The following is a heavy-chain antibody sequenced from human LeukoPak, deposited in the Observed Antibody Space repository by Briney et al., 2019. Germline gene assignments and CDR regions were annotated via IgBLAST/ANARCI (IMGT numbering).Heavy chain of an antibody. CDR1: GGSISSYY. V-gene: IGHV4-59*01. CDR3: ARVPGALWDYYGRDV. J-gene: IGHJ6*02. CDR2: IYYSGST. Sequence: PSETLSLTCTVSGGSISSYYWSWIRQPPGKGLEWIGYIYYSGSTNYNPSLKSRVTISVDTSKNQFSLKLSSVTAADTAVYYCARVPGALWDYYGRDVWGQGTTVTVSS. D-gene: IGHD3-10*01.